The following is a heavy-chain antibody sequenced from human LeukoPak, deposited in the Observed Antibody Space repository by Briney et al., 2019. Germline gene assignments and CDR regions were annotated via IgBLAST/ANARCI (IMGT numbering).Heavy chain of an antibody. CDR2: IYYRGTT. Sequence: KSSETLALTCTVSGDSISSSSYYRGWIRQPPGKGLEWIGSIYYRGTTYYNTSLKSRVTITVDTSNNQFSLKLNSVTAADTAVYFCAREYSRSVVAGSRPDYWGQGLLVAVSS. J-gene: IGHJ4*02. V-gene: IGHV4-39*02. D-gene: IGHD2-21*01. CDR3: AREYSRSVVAGSRPDY. CDR1: GDSISSSSYY.